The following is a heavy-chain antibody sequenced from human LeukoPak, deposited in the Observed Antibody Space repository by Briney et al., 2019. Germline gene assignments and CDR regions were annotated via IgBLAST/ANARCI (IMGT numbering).Heavy chain of an antibody. CDR2: IYYSGST. V-gene: IGHV4-31*03. D-gene: IGHD3-9*01. CDR1: GGSISSGGYY. CDR3: ARAFDSYHAFDI. Sequence: SETLSLTCTVSGGSISSGGYYWSWIRQHPGKGLEWIGYIYYSGSTYYNPSLKSRVTISVDTSKNQFALKLSSVTAADTAVYYCARAFDSYHAFDIWGQGTMVTVSS. J-gene: IGHJ3*02.